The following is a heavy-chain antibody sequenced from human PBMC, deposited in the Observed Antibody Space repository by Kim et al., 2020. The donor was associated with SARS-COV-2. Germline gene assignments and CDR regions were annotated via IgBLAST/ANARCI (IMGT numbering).Heavy chain of an antibody. CDR1: GFTFSTYA. V-gene: IGHV3-30*18. CDR2: ISYDGSKT. CDR3: AKDQAHYDILTGLDY. D-gene: IGHD3-9*01. J-gene: IGHJ4*01. Sequence: GGSLRLSYATFGFTFSTYAMHWVRQAPGKGLEYVALISYDGSKTYYGDSVKGRFTISRDNSKNTLSLQMNSLRAEDTAVYYCAKDQAHYDILTGLDYWG.